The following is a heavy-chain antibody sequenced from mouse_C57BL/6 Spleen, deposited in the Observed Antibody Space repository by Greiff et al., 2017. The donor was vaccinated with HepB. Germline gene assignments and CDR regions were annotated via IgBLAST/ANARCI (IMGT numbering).Heavy chain of an antibody. D-gene: IGHD1-1*01. CDR3: ARPITTVVAGEFAY. V-gene: IGHV7-3*01. CDR2: IRNKDNGYTT. J-gene: IGHJ3*01. CDR1: GFTFTDYY. Sequence: EVMLVESGGGLVQPGGSLSLSCAASGFTFTDYYMSWVRQPPGKALEWLGFIRNKDNGYTTEYSASVKGRFTISRDNSQSILYLQMNALRAEDSATYYCARPITTVVAGEFAYWGQGTLVTVSA.